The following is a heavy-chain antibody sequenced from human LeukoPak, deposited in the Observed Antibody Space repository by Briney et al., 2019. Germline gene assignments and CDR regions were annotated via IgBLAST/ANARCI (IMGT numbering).Heavy chain of an antibody. Sequence: SETLSLTCTVSNGSISSHYWSWIRQPPGKGLEWIGLIYSSGYTNYNPSLKSRVTISVDTSRNQSSLKLSSATAADTAVYYCARLDCSGGSCYLDYWGQGTLVTVSS. CDR3: ARLDCSGGSCYLDY. V-gene: IGHV4-59*11. CDR2: IYSSGYT. CDR1: NGSISSHY. D-gene: IGHD2-15*01. J-gene: IGHJ4*02.